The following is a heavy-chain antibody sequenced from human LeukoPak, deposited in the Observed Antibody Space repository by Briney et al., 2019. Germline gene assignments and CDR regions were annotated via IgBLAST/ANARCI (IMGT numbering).Heavy chain of an antibody. V-gene: IGHV1-18*01. CDR1: GYTFTSYG. J-gene: IGHJ6*03. Sequence: ASVKVSCKASGYTFTSYGVSWVRQAPGQGLEWMGWVSGYNGHTYYAQKLQGRVTMTTDTSTSTAYMELRSLTSDDTAVYYCARDAPRGGDHYYLGVWGKGTTVTVFS. CDR3: ARDAPRGGDHYYLGV. D-gene: IGHD3-10*01. CDR2: VSGYNGHT.